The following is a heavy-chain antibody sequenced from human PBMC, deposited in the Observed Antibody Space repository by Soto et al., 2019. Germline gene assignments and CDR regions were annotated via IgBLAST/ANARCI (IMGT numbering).Heavy chain of an antibody. CDR3: ARDLEIVVVPALDY. J-gene: IGHJ4*02. Sequence: AGGSLRLSCAASGFTFSSYEMNWVRQAPGKGLEWVSYISSSGSTIYYADSVKGRFTISRDNAKNSLYLQMNSLRAEDTAVYYCARDLEIVVVPALDYWGQGTLVTVSS. V-gene: IGHV3-48*03. CDR2: ISSSGSTI. D-gene: IGHD3-22*01. CDR1: GFTFSSYE.